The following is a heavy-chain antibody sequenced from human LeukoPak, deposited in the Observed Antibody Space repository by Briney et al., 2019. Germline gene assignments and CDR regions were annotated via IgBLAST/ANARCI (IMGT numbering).Heavy chain of an antibody. V-gene: IGHV3-23*01. J-gene: IGHJ4*02. Sequence: GGSLRLSGAVSGITLSNYGMSWVRQAPGKGLEWVAGISDSGGSTKYADSVKGRFTISRDNPKNTLFLQMNSLRAEDTAVYFCAKRGVVIRVVLVGFHKEAYYFESWGQGALVTVSS. CDR2: ISDSGGST. CDR3: AKRGVVIRVVLVGFHKEAYYFES. CDR1: GITLSNYG. D-gene: IGHD3/OR15-3a*01.